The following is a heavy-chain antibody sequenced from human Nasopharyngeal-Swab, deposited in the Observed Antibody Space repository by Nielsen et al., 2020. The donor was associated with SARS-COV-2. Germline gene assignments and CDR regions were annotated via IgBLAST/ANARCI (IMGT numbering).Heavy chain of an antibody. CDR1: GFTFSDNY. D-gene: IGHD2-21*01. J-gene: IGHJ4*02. CDR3: VKGPPAVIHYFDY. Sequence: GGSLRLSCAASGFTFSDNYMSWIRQAPGKGLEWVSYISSSGSTIYYADSVKGRFTISRDNAKNSLYLQMNSLRAEDTAVYYCVKGPPAVIHYFDYWGQGTLVTVSS. V-gene: IGHV3-11*01. CDR2: ISSSGSTI.